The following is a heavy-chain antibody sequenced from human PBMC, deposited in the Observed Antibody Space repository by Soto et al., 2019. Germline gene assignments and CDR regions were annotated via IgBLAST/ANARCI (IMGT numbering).Heavy chain of an antibody. CDR1: GGSISSYY. CDR3: ARGRGIAAPGDYYGMDV. CDR2: IYYSGST. Sequence: PSETLSLTCTVSGGSISSYYWSWIRQPPGKGLEWIGYIYYSGSTNYNPSLKSRVTISVDTSKNQFSLKLSSVTAADTAVYYCARGRGIAAPGDYYGMDVWGQGTTVTVSS. D-gene: IGHD6-13*01. V-gene: IGHV4-59*01. J-gene: IGHJ6*02.